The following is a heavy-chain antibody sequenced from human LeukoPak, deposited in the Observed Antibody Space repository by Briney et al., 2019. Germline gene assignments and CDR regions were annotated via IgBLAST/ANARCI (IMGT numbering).Heavy chain of an antibody. CDR2: IYYSGST. CDR1: VGSISSSSYY. J-gene: IGHJ6*03. Sequence: KPSETLSLTCTVSVGSISSSSYYWGWIRQPPGKGLEWIGSIYYSGSTYYNPSLKGRVTISVDTSKNQFSLKLSSVTAADTAVYYCARTGEWLSHYYYYYYMDVWGKGTTVTVSS. CDR3: ARTGEWLSHYYYYYYMDV. V-gene: IGHV4-39*07. D-gene: IGHD3-3*01.